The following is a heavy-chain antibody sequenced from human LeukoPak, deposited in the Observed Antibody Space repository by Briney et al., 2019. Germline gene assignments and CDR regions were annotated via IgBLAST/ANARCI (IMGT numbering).Heavy chain of an antibody. CDR1: GGSISSYY. Sequence: PSETLSLTCTVSGGSISSYYWSWIRQSPGKGLEWIGYIYYSGSTNYNPSLKSRVTISVDTSKNQFSLKLSSVTAADTAVYYCARGWPYDILTGYYRRWGNWFDSWGQGTLVTVSS. J-gene: IGHJ5*01. V-gene: IGHV4-59*12. D-gene: IGHD3-9*01. CDR3: ARGWPYDILTGYYRRWGNWFDS. CDR2: IYYSGST.